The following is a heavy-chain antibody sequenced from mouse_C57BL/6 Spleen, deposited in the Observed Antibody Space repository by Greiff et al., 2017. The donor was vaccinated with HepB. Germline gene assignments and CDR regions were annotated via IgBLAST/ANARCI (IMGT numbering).Heavy chain of an antibody. CDR3: ARSHYYGSSYGAMDY. J-gene: IGHJ4*01. D-gene: IGHD1-1*01. Sequence: EVQLQQSGAELVKPGASVKLSCTASGFNIKDYYMHWVKQRTEQGLEWIGRIDPEDGETIYAPKFQGKATITADTSSNTAYLQLTSLTSEDTAVYYCARSHYYGSSYGAMDYWGQGTSVTVAS. CDR2: IDPEDGET. CDR1: GFNIKDYY. V-gene: IGHV14-2*01.